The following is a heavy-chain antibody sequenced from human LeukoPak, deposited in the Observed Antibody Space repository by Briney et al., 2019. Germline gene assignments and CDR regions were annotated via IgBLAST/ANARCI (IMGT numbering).Heavy chain of an antibody. CDR1: GGSISSGDYY. CDR3: ARAGFPGVLDI. V-gene: IGHV4-30-4*08. J-gene: IGHJ3*02. D-gene: IGHD1-14*01. Sequence: PSQTLSLTCTVSGGSISSGDYYWSWIRQPPGTGLEWIGYIYYSGSTYYNPSLKSRVTISVDTSKNQFSLKLSSVTAADTAVYYCARAGFPGVLDIWGQGTMVTVSS. CDR2: IYYSGST.